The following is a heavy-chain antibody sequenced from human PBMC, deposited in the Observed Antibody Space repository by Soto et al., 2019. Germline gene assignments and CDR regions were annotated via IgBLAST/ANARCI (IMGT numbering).Heavy chain of an antibody. D-gene: IGHD4-17*01. J-gene: IGHJ5*02. CDR2: ISTKRLNT. CDR3: ARGGDYGDWGQLAT. CDR1: GYTFTSFG. V-gene: IGHV1-18*04. Sequence: QVQLVQSGSALKKPGASVKVSCRASGYTFTSFGITWVRQAPGQGLEWMGWISTKRLNTHYAPKLQGRVTVTIDTSTGRASRDGRRVRSDGTAVYDCARGGDYGDWGQLATWGQGTGATVSS.